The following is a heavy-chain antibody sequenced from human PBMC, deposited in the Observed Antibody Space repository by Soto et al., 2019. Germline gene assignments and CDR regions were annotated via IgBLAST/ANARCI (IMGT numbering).Heavy chain of an antibody. J-gene: IGHJ5*02. CDR3: VRDRRQYNWNDGFDP. CDR2: VFHSGTT. Sequence: SETLSLTCTVSGDSISGTYNWWTWVRQPAGKGLEWIGEVFHSGTTNYNPSLKSRVSISVDKSKNQFSLNLTSVAAADTAVYYCVRDRRQYNWNDGFDPWGQGTLVTVS. V-gene: IGHV4-4*02. CDR1: GDSISGTYNW. D-gene: IGHD1-1*01.